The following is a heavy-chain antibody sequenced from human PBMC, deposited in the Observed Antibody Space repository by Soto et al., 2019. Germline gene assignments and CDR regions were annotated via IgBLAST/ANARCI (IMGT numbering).Heavy chain of an antibody. D-gene: IGHD3-10*01. Sequence: QVQLVQSGAEVKKPGSSVKVSCKASGGTFSSYAISWVRQAPGQGLEWMGGIIPIFGTANYAQKFQGRVTITADESTSTGYMELSSLRSEDTAVYYCARDRGYYGSGSYYPYYYYGMDVWGQGTTVTVSS. CDR3: ARDRGYYGSGSYYPYYYYGMDV. J-gene: IGHJ6*02. V-gene: IGHV1-69*01. CDR2: IIPIFGTA. CDR1: GGTFSSYA.